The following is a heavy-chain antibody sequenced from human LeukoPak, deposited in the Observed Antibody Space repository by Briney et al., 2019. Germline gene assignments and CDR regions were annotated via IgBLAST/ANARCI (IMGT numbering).Heavy chain of an antibody. CDR3: TRYVPYSSGWYPPVGMDV. D-gene: IGHD6-19*01. CDR2: IRSKAYGGTT. V-gene: IGHV3-49*04. J-gene: IGHJ6*02. Sequence: PGRSLRLSCTASGFTFGDYAMSWVRQAPGKGLEWVGFIRSKAYGGTTEYAASVKGRFTISRDDSKSIAYLQMNSLKTEDTAVYYCTRYVPYSSGWYPPVGMDVWGQGTTVTVSS. CDR1: GFTFGDYA.